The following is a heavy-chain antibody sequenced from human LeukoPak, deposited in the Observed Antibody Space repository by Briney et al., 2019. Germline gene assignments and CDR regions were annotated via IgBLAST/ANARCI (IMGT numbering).Heavy chain of an antibody. D-gene: IGHD6-19*01. J-gene: IGHJ4*02. Sequence: PGGSLRLSCAASGFTVSSNYMSWVRQAPGKGLEWVSVIYSGGNTYYADSVKGRFTISRDNSKNTLYLQMNSLRAEDTAVYYCARRYSSAWASDYWGQGTLVTVSS. V-gene: IGHV3-66*01. CDR1: GFTVSSNY. CDR2: IYSGGNT. CDR3: ARRYSSAWASDY.